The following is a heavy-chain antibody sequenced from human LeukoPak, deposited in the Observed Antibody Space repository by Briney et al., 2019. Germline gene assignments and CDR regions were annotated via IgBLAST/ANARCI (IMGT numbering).Heavy chain of an antibody. CDR1: GFTFSSYA. V-gene: IGHV3-23*01. CDR2: ISGSGGST. Sequence: PGGSLRLSCAASGFTFSSYAMSWVRQAPGKGLEWVSAISGSGGSTYYADSVKDRFTISRDNSKNTLYLQMNSLRAEDTAVYYCAKTRKSITIFGVVIWVRYFDYWGQGTLVTVSS. D-gene: IGHD3-3*01. CDR3: AKTRKSITIFGVVIWVRYFDY. J-gene: IGHJ4*02.